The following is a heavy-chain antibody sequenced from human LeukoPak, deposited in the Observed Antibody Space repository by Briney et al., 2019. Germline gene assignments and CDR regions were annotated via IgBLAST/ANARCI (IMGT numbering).Heavy chain of an antibody. J-gene: IGHJ4*02. CDR1: GFTFSHYW. D-gene: IGHD3-10*01. Sequence: PGGSLRLSCIASGFTFSHYWMSWVRQAQGKGLEWVAIIKQEGSETYYVDSVKGRFTISRDNAKSSLFLQMNSLRAEDTAVYYCASQSFGEFSYWSQGTLVTVSS. CDR2: IKQEGSET. V-gene: IGHV3-7*01. CDR3: ASQSFGEFSY.